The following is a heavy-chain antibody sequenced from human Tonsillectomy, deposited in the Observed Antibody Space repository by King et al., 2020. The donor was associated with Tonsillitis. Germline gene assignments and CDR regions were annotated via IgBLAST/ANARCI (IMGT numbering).Heavy chain of an antibody. D-gene: IGHD6-19*01. J-gene: IGHJ4*02. Sequence: QLQESGPGLAKPSETLSLTCSVSGDSVTSYYWNWLRQPAGKRLEWIGRIYASGSANYNPSLTSRVSMSIDTSKNQFSLRLSSVTAADTAVYYCARCPMQYSFDYWGQGALVTVSS. V-gene: IGHV4-4*07. CDR3: ARCPMQYSFDY. CDR1: GDSVTSYY. CDR2: IYASGSA.